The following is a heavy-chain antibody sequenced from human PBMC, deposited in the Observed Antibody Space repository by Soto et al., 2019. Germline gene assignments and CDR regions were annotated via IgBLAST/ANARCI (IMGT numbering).Heavy chain of an antibody. D-gene: IGHD3-16*01. Sequence: PSETLSLTCTVSGGSISGYYWSWIRQSPGKGLEWIGYIYYSGSPNYNPSLKSRVTISVDTSKNQFSLMLSSVTAADTAVYYCARVPPEGVGGMDVWGQGTTVTVS. CDR2: IYYSGSP. V-gene: IGHV4-59*01. CDR3: ARVPPEGVGGMDV. CDR1: GGSISGYY. J-gene: IGHJ6*02.